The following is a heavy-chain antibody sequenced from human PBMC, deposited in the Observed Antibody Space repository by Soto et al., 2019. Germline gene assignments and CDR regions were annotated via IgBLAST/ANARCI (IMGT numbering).Heavy chain of an antibody. CDR3: ARGRVAVAGTTYNWFDP. CDR2: IYHTGTT. V-gene: IGHV4-38-2*01. CDR1: GDSISRGYH. J-gene: IGHJ5*02. Sequence: LSLTCAVSGDSISRGYHWAWIRQPPTKGLEWIASIYHTGTTYYNPSLKSRVTISVDTSKNQFSLKLSSVTAADTAVYYCARGRVAVAGTTYNWFDPWGQGTLVTVSS. D-gene: IGHD6-19*01.